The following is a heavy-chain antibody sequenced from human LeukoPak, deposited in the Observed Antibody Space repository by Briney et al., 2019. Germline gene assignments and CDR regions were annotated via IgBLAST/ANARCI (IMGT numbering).Heavy chain of an antibody. CDR1: GFTFSTHP. Sequence: GGSLRLSCAASGFTFSTHPMHWVRQAPGKGLEWVAVISYDGNIKYYTDSVKGRFTISRDNSKNTLYLQMNSLRAEDTAVYYCATWVAAAGTTGLWYFDLWGRGTLVTVSS. V-gene: IGHV3-30-3*01. CDR3: ATWVAAAGTTGLWYFDL. D-gene: IGHD6-13*01. CDR2: ISYDGNIK. J-gene: IGHJ2*01.